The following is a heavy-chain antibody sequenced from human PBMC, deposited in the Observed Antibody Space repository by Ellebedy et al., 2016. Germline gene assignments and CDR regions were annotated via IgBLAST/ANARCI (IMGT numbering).Heavy chain of an antibody. D-gene: IGHD6-13*01. CDR1: GDSISSYY. CDR2: IYISGST. V-gene: IGHV4-4*07. J-gene: IGHJ4*02. Sequence: SETLSLXXTVSGDSISSYYWTWIRQPAGKGLEWIGRIYISGSTNYNPSLKSRVTMSVDTSKNQFSLNLTSVTAADTAVYYCATEASSNSYRGVDYWGQGTLVTVSS. CDR3: ATEASSNSYRGVDY.